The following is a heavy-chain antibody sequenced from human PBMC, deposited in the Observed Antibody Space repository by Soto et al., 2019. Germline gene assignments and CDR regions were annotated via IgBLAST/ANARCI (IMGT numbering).Heavy chain of an antibody. CDR1: VGTFSSYY. Sequence: PSESLSLTCAAYVGTFSSYYLSWIRQPPGKGLEWIGEINHSGSTNYNPSLKSRVTISVDTSKNQFSLKLSSVTAADTAVYYCARGILGDRQQLVQDYYYGMDVWGQGTTVTGSS. CDR2: INHSGST. D-gene: IGHD6-6*01. J-gene: IGHJ6*02. V-gene: IGHV4-34*01. CDR3: ARGILGDRQQLVQDYYYGMDV.